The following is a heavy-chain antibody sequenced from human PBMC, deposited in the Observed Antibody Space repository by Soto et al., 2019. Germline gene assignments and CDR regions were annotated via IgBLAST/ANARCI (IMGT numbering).Heavy chain of an antibody. CDR3: AHRTLRY. D-gene: IGHD3-16*01. J-gene: IGHJ4*02. CDR2: VYWDDDK. Sequence: SCPTLVNPTQTLTLTCTFSGFSLSTSEVGVGWIRQPPRKALEWLALVYWDDDKRYSPSLRSRLTITKDTSKNQVVLTMTNMDPVDTATYFCAHRTLRYWGQGALVTFSS. CDR1: GFSLSTSEVG. V-gene: IGHV2-5*02.